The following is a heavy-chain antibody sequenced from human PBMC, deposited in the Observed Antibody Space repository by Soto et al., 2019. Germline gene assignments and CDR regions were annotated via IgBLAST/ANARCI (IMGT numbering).Heavy chain of an antibody. V-gene: IGHV1-3*01. CDR2: INAGNGNT. Sequence: GASVKVSCKASGYTFTSYAMHWVRQAPGQRLEWMGWINAGNGNTKYSQKFQGRVTMTEDTSTDTAYMELSSLRSEDTAVYYCATYMARSAAGALDYWGQGTLVTVSS. CDR1: GYTFTSYA. D-gene: IGHD3-10*01. CDR3: ATYMARSAAGALDY. J-gene: IGHJ4*02.